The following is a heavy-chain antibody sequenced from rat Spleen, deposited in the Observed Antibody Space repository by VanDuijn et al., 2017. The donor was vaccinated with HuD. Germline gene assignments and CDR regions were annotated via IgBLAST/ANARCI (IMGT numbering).Heavy chain of an antibody. J-gene: IGHJ2*01. CDR1: GFTFSDYY. D-gene: IGHD4-3*01. V-gene: IGHV5-22*01. Sequence: EVQLVESGGGLVQPGRSMKLSCAASGFTFSDYYMAWVRQAPKKGLEGVASISYDGTATYYRDSVKGRFTLSRDNAKSTLYLQMNSLRSEDTATYYCARHAGYWGQGVMVTVSS. CDR3: ARHAGY. CDR2: ISYDGTAT.